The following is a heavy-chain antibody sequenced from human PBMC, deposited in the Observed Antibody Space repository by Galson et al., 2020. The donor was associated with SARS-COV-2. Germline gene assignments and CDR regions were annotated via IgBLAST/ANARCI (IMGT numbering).Heavy chain of an antibody. V-gene: IGHV3-74*01. D-gene: IGHD6-19*01. J-gene: IGHJ4*02. CDR3: AREKQVAGMDFDY. Sequence: GESLKISCAASGFTFSSYWMHWVRQAPGKGPEWVARVYNDGSKTNYADSVKGRFTISRDNAKNTLYLQMNSLRVEDTAVYSCAREKQVAGMDFDYWGQGTPVTVST. CDR2: VYNDGSKT. CDR1: GFTFSSYW.